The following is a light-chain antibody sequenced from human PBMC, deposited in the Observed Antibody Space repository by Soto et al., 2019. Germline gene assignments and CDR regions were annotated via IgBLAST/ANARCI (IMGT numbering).Light chain of an antibody. CDR3: QQYGSTPLT. Sequence: ESVLTQSPGTLSLSPGERATLSCRASQSVITYLAWYQQKPGQAPRLLIYGASSRATGIPGRFSGSGSGTDFTITISRLEPEDVAVYYCQQYGSTPLTFGGGTKVEIK. J-gene: IGKJ4*01. V-gene: IGKV3-20*01. CDR1: QSVITY. CDR2: GAS.